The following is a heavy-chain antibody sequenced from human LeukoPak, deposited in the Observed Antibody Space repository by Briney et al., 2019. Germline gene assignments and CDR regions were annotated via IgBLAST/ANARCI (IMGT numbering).Heavy chain of an antibody. D-gene: IGHD1-26*01. CDR2: IYSGGST. CDR1: GFTVSSNS. Sequence: GGSLRLSCAASGFTVSSNSMNWVRQALGKGLQWVSVIYSGGSTYYADSVKGRFTISRDNSKNTLYLQMNSLRDEDTAVYYCARDGIVGAHFDYWGQGTLVTVSS. CDR3: ARDGIVGAHFDY. V-gene: IGHV3-53*01. J-gene: IGHJ4*02.